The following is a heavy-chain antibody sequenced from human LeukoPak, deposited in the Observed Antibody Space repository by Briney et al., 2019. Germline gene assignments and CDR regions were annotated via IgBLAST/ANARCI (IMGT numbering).Heavy chain of an antibody. J-gene: IGHJ4*02. CDR2: IWYDGSNK. Sequence: PGRSLRLSCAASGFTFSSYGMHWVRQAPGKGLEWVAVIWYDGSNKYYADSVKGRFTISRDNSKNTLYLQMNSLKAEDTAVYYCARDRGTGYFDYWGQGTLVTVSS. V-gene: IGHV3-33*01. CDR1: GFTFSSYG. CDR3: ARDRGTGYFDY. D-gene: IGHD7-27*01.